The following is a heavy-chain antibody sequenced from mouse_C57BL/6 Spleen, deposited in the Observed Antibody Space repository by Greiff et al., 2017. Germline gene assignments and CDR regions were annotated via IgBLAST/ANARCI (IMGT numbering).Heavy chain of an antibody. D-gene: IGHD1-1*02. V-gene: IGHV1-69*01. CDR2: IDPSDSYT. CDR1: GYTFTSYW. Sequence: QVQLKQPGAELVMPGASVKLSCKASGYTFTSYWMHWVKQRPGQGLEWIGEIDPSDSYTNYNQKFKGKSTLTVDKSSSTAYMQLSSLTSEDSAVYYCARKGIWSYAMDYWGQGTSVTVSS. J-gene: IGHJ4*01. CDR3: ARKGIWSYAMDY.